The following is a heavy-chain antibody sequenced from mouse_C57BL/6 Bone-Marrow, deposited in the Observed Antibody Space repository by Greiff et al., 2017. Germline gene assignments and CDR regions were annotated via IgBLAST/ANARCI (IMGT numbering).Heavy chain of an antibody. CDR3: ARSNTVVEGFAY. CDR2: IDPSDSYT. Sequence: QVQLQQPGAELVMPGASVKLSCKASGYTFASYWMHWVKQRPGQGLEWIGEIDPSDSYTNYNQKFKGKSTLTVDKSSSTAYMQLSSLTSEDSAVYYCARSNTVVEGFAYWGQGTLVTVSA. J-gene: IGHJ3*01. D-gene: IGHD1-1*01. V-gene: IGHV1-69*01. CDR1: GYTFASYW.